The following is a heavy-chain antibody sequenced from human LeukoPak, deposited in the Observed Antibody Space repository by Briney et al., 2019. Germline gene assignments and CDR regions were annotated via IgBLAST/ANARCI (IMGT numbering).Heavy chain of an antibody. V-gene: IGHV1-2*02. D-gene: IGHD3-22*01. Sequence: ASVKVSCKASGYTFTAYHMHWVRQAPGQGFEWMGWINSNSGGTNYVQKFQGRVTMTRDTSTSAVYMELSSLRSEDTAVYYCARVGSSGYYWDYWGQGTLVTVSS. CDR1: GYTFTAYH. J-gene: IGHJ4*02. CDR3: ARVGSSGYYWDY. CDR2: INSNSGGT.